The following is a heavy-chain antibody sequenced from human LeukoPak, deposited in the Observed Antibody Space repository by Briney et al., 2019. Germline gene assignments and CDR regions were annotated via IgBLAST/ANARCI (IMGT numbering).Heavy chain of an antibody. CDR3: AAGRSGYDQFDY. Sequence: GGSLRLSCAASGFTFSSYWMHWVRHAPGKGLVWVSHINSDGSSRNHADSVKGRFSISRDNAKNTLYLQMNSLRAEDTAVYYCAAGRSGYDQFDYWGQGTLVTVSS. CDR1: GFTFSSYW. J-gene: IGHJ4*02. D-gene: IGHD5-12*01. V-gene: IGHV3-74*01. CDR2: INSDGSSR.